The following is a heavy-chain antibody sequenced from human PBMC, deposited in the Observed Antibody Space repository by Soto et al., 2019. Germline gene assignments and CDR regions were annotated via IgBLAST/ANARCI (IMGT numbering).Heavy chain of an antibody. J-gene: IGHJ6*02. CDR3: ARDHSTVTRDNYYDYGMDV. CDR1: GFTFSSYA. CDR2: ISYDGSNK. V-gene: IGHV3-30-3*01. D-gene: IGHD4-17*01. Sequence: QVQLVESGGGVVQPGRSLRLSCAASGFTFSSYAMHWVRQAPGKGLEWVAVISYDGSNKYYADSVKGRFTISRDNSKNTLYLQMISLRAEDTAVYYCARDHSTVTRDNYYDYGMDVWGQGTTVTVSS.